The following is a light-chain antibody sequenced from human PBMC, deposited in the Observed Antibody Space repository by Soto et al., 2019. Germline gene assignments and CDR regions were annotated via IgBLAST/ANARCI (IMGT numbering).Light chain of an antibody. CDR2: GAS. V-gene: IGKV3-20*01. CDR1: QSVSSNY. CDR3: QQYDTSPRT. J-gene: IGKJ1*01. Sequence: EVMLTQSPGTLSLSPGERATLSCRASQSVSSNYLAWYQQKSGQAPRLLIYGASNRATGIPDRFSGSGSGTDFTITIRRREPEDVAVYYCQQYDTSPRTFGQGTKVEFK.